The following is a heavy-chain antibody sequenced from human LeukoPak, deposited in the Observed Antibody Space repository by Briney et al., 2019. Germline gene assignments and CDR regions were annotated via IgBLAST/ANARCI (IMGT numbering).Heavy chain of an antibody. J-gene: IGHJ4*02. CDR2: ISVSGGST. D-gene: IGHD6-13*01. Sequence: GGTLRLSCAASGFTFSSYAMSWVPQAPGKGLEWVSAISVSGGSTYYADSVKGRFTISRDNSKNTLYLQMNSLRAEDTAVYYCAKGVAAAGGYWGQGTLVTGSS. CDR1: GFTFSSYA. V-gene: IGHV3-23*01. CDR3: AKGVAAAGGY.